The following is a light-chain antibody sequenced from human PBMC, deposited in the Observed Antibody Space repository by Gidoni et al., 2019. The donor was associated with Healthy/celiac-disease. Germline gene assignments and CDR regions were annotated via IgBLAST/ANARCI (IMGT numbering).Light chain of an antibody. CDR2: WAS. CDR1: QSVLYSSNNKNY. V-gene: IGKV4-1*01. J-gene: IGKJ1*01. Sequence: DIVMTQSPDYLAVSLGERATINCKSSQSVLYSSNNKNYLAWYQQKPGQPPKLLIYWASTRESGVPDLFSGSGSGTAFTLPISSLQAEDVAVYYCQQYYSTPWTFGQGTKVEIQ. CDR3: QQYYSTPWT.